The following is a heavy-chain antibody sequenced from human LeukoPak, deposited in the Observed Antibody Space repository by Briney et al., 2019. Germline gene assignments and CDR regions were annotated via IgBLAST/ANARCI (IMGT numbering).Heavy chain of an antibody. D-gene: IGHD6-19*01. CDR1: GGSISSGSYY. J-gene: IGHJ4*02. V-gene: IGHV4-61*02. CDR3: ASIGGSGWWDYFDY. Sequence: SETLSLTCTVSGGSISSGSYYWSWIRQPAGKGLEWIGRIYTSGSTNYNPSLKSRVTISVDTSKNQFSLKLSSATAADTAVYYCASIGGSGWWDYFDYWGQGTLVTVSS. CDR2: IYTSGST.